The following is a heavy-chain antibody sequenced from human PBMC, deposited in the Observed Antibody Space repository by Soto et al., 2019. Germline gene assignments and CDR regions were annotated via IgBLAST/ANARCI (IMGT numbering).Heavy chain of an antibody. J-gene: IGHJ4*02. CDR3: ARMPSPFITGTAVDY. V-gene: IGHV1-18*01. D-gene: IGHD1-7*01. CDR2: ISAYNGNT. CDR1: GYTFTSYG. Sequence: ASVKVSCKASGYTFTSYGISWVRQAPGQGLEWMGWISAYNGNTNYAQKLQGRVTMTTDTSTSTAYMELRSLRSDDTAVYYCARMPSPFITGTAVDYWGQGTLVTVSS.